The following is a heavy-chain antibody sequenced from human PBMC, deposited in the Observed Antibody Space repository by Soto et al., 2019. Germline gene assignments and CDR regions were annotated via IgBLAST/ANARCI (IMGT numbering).Heavy chain of an antibody. J-gene: IGHJ3*02. V-gene: IGHV4-4*02. D-gene: IGHD3-10*01. CDR2: IYHSGST. CDR1: SGSISSSNW. Sequence: SETLSLTCAVSSGSISSSNWWSWVRQPPGKGLEWIGEIYHSGSTNYNPSLKSRVTISVDKSKNQFSLKLSSVTAADTAVYYCARVLGYYGSGSSFAFDIWGQGTMVTVSS. CDR3: ARVLGYYGSGSSFAFDI.